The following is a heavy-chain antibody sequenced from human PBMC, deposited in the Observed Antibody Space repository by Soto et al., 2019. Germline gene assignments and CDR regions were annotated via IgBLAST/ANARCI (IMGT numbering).Heavy chain of an antibody. D-gene: IGHD4-4*01. CDR2: IIPILGIA. V-gene: IGHV1-69*02. J-gene: IGHJ4*02. CDR3: ARGDVTPFDY. CDR1: GGTFSSYT. Sequence: QVQLVQSGAEVKKPGSSVKVSCKASGGTFSSYTISWVRQAPGQGFEWMGRIIPILGIANYAQKFQGRVTITADKSTSTAYMELSSLSAEDTAVYYCARGDVTPFDYWGQGTLVTVSS.